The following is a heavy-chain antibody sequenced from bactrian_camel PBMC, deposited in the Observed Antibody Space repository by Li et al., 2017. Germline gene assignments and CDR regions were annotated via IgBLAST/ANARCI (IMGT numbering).Heavy chain of an antibody. D-gene: IGHD3*01. J-gene: IGHJ4*01. V-gene: IGHV3S1*01. CDR3: TKDRSYGTRNWVQST. Sequence: HVQLVESGGGSVQAGGSLTLSCAAGRYTYKRNCMGWFRQRPGKDREGLAAIAGDGRTDYADSVKGRFTISRDNAKNMLYLQTNSLKPEDTAMYYCTKDRSYGTRNWVQSTRGQGTQVTVS. CDR1: RYTYKRNC. CDR2: IAGDGRT.